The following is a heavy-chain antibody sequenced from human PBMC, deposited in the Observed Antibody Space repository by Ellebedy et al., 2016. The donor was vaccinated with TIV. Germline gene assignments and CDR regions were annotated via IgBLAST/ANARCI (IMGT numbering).Heavy chain of an antibody. V-gene: IGHV4-61*05. CDR1: GGSISSSSYY. CDR2: IYYSGST. J-gene: IGHJ6*03. Sequence: MPSETLSLTCTVSGGSISSSSYYWGWIRQPPGKGLEWIGYIYYSGSTNYNPSLRSRVTFSVDTSKSQFSLKLTSVTAADTAVYYCARGRAAAGRGNYYYYYMDVWGKGTTVTVSS. CDR3: ARGRAAAGRGNYYYYYMDV. D-gene: IGHD6-13*01.